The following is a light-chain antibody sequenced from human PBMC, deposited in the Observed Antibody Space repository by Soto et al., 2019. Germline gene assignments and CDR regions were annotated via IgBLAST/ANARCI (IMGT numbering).Light chain of an antibody. CDR3: QQYNSWYT. J-gene: IGKJ2*01. CDR1: QSISDW. V-gene: IGKV1-5*03. CDR2: RAS. Sequence: DIQMTQSPSTLSASVGDRVTITCRASQSISDWLAWYRQKPGKAPKLLIYRASSLESGVPLRFSGSGSGTEFTLTISSLQPDDFATYYCQQYNSWYTFGQGTKLEIK.